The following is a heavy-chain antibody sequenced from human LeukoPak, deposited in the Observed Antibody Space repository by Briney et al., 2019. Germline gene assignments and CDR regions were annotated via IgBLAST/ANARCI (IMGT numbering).Heavy chain of an antibody. CDR3: ARNTLRFGEWTKAFDS. V-gene: IGHV4-34*01. D-gene: IGHD3-10*01. Sequence: KPSETLSLTCAVYGGSFSGYYWSWIRQPPGKGLEWMGEINQSGSTKYNPALKSRVTISVDNPKNQLALKLSSVNAADRAGYYCARNTLRFGEWTKAFDSWGQGTMVSVSS. CDR2: INQSGST. CDR1: GGSFSGYY. J-gene: IGHJ3*02.